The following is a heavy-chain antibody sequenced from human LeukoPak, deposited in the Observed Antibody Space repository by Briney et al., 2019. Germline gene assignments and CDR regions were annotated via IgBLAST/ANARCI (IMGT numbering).Heavy chain of an antibody. CDR3: ARGRYMDV. CDR2: MNRKGGDT. J-gene: IGHJ6*03. Sequence: ASVKVSCKTSGYIFIDYEISWVRQAPGQGLEWMGWMNRKGGDTGYEQKFQGRITITRDSSISTVYMELSSLRSEDTALYYCARGRYMDVWGKGTTVTVSS. CDR1: GYIFIDYE. V-gene: IGHV1-8*02.